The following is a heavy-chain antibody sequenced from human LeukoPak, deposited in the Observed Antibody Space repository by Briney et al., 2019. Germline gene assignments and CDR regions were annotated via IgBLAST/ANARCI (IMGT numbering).Heavy chain of an antibody. CDR1: GYSFTSYW. D-gene: IGHD1-1*01. V-gene: IGHV5-51*01. CDR3: ATSSGTDGKTYYYYMDV. J-gene: IGHJ6*03. CDR2: IYPGDSDT. Sequence: GESLKISCKGSGYSFTSYWNGWVRQMPGKGLEWMGIIYPGDSDTRYSPSFQGQVTISADKSISTAYLQWSSLKASDTAMYYCATSSGTDGKTYYYYMDVWGKGTTVTVSS.